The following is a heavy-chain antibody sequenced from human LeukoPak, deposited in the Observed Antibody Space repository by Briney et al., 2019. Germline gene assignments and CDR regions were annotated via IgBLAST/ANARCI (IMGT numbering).Heavy chain of an antibody. Sequence: PGGSLRLSCAASGFTFSSYWMSWVRQAPGRGLEWVANIKQDGSTKFYVDSLKGRLTISRDNARNSLYLQMDSLRVEDTAIYYCARIGYSSSSLDFWGQGTLVTVSS. CDR3: ARIGYSSSSLDF. CDR1: GFTFSSYW. J-gene: IGHJ4*02. CDR2: IKQDGSTK. V-gene: IGHV3-7*01. D-gene: IGHD6-6*01.